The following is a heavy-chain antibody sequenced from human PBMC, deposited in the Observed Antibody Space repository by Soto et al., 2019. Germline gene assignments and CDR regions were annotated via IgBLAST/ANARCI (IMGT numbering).Heavy chain of an antibody. CDR1: GYTFTSYW. J-gene: IGHJ4*02. D-gene: IGHD3-10*02. V-gene: IGHV1-46*01. CDR2: INPGDGST. Sequence: PGQSLKISCKGSGYTFTSYWIGWVRQMPGKGLEWMGIINPGDGSTNYAPKFQGRVTMTSDTSTSTVYMEMSSLRSEDTAMYYCARSYVTSRPIDFWGQGTLVTVSS. CDR3: ARSYVTSRPIDF.